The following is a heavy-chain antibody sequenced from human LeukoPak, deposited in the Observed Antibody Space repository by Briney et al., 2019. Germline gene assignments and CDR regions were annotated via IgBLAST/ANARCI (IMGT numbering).Heavy chain of an antibody. V-gene: IGHV1-69*04. CDR2: IIPILGIA. Sequence: SVKVSCKASGGTFSSYAISWVRQAPGQGLEWMGRIIPILGIANYAQKFQGRVTITADKSTSTAYMELSSLRSEDTAVYYCAIMVRGVGGNAFDIWGQGTMVTVSS. J-gene: IGHJ3*02. CDR1: GGTFSSYA. CDR3: AIMVRGVGGNAFDI. D-gene: IGHD3-10*01.